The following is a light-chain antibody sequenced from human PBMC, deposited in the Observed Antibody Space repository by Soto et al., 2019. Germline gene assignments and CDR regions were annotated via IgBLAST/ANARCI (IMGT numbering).Light chain of an antibody. CDR1: QSVSSK. CDR3: QQYNNWPWT. J-gene: IGKJ1*01. Sequence: ETVMTQSPATLSVSPGEGATLSCRASQSVSSKLAWYQRKPGQALRLLIYGASTRATGIPARFSGSGSGAEFTLTISSLQSEDFAIYYCQQYNNWPWTFGQGTKVDIK. V-gene: IGKV3-15*01. CDR2: GAS.